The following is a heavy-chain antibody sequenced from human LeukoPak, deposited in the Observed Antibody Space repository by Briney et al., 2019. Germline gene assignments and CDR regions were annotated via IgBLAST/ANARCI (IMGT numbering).Heavy chain of an antibody. CDR2: IIPILGIA. CDR1: GGTFSSYA. Sequence: GSSVKVSCKASGGTFSSYAISWVRQAPGQGLEWMGRIIPILGIANYAQKFQGRVTITADKSTSTAYMELSSLRSEDTAVYYCARGNYGSGSYYHAADYWGQGTLVTVSS. D-gene: IGHD3-10*01. CDR3: ARGNYGSGSYYHAADY. V-gene: IGHV1-69*04. J-gene: IGHJ4*02.